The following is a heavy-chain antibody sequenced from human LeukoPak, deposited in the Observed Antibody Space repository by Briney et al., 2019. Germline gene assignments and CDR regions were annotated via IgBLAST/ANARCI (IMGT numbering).Heavy chain of an antibody. CDR3: AGGYGSSWSFDH. D-gene: IGHD2-2*01. CDR1: GVSIRSYY. Sequence: SETLSLTCTVSGVSIRSYYWSWVRQSPGRGLEWIGYMHHSGSSHYNPFLKSRVTISVDTSKNHFSLKLNSVTAADTAVYYCAGGYGSSWSFDHWGQGTLVTVSS. CDR2: MHHSGSS. V-gene: IGHV4-59*01. J-gene: IGHJ4*02.